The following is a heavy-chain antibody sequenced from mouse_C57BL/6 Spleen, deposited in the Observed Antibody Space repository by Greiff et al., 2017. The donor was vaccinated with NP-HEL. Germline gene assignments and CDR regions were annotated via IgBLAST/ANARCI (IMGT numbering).Heavy chain of an antibody. CDR1: GYTFTSYW. CDR3: ARGGLRRPMDY. Sequence: QVQLKQPGAELVKPGASVKMSCKASGYTFTSYWITWVKQRPGQGLEWIGDIYPGSGSTNYNEKFKSKATLTVDTSSSTAYMQLSSLTSEDSAVYYCARGGLRRPMDYWGQGTSVTVSS. CDR2: IYPGSGST. J-gene: IGHJ4*01. D-gene: IGHD2-4*01. V-gene: IGHV1-55*01.